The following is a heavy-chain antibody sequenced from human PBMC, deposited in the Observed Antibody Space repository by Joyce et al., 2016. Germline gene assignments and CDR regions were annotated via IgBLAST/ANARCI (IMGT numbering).Heavy chain of an antibody. D-gene: IGHD5-24*01. V-gene: IGHV3-48*04. J-gene: IGHJ4*02. Sequence: EVHLMESGGGLVQPGGSLRLSCAGSAFTFGRYSMTWVRQAPGKGLECVSYISASGRSIYYADSVRGRFTISRDNARNSLYLQMNSLRGDDTAVYFCARVGDGDNSGNNFDFWGQGTLVAVSS. CDR3: ARVGDGDNSGNNFDF. CDR1: AFTFGRYS. CDR2: ISASGRSI.